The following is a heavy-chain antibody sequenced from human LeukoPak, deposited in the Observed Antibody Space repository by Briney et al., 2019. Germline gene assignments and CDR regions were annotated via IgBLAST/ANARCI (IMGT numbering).Heavy chain of an antibody. D-gene: IGHD6-19*01. V-gene: IGHV3-30-3*01. J-gene: IGHJ4*02. CDR1: GFTFSSYA. CDR2: ISYDGSNK. Sequence: GRSLRLSCAASGFTFSSYAMHWVRQAPGKGLEWVAVISYDGSNKYYADSVKGRFTISRDNSKNTLYLQMNSLRAEDTAVYYCARGIAVAGSVLGDYFDYWGQGTLVTVSS. CDR3: ARGIAVAGSVLGDYFDY.